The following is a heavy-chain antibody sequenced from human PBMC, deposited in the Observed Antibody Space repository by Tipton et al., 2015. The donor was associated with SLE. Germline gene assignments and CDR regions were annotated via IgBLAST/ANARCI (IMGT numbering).Heavy chain of an antibody. CDR1: GYSISSGYY. Sequence: LRLSCTVSGYSISSGYYWGWLRQPPGKGLEWIGGIFLSGNTYYNPSLKSRVTISVDTSKNQFSLKLNSVTAADTAVYYCARDLRADLLGGGYGMDVWGQGTTVTVSS. D-gene: IGHD3-16*01. CDR3: ARDLRADLLGGGYGMDV. J-gene: IGHJ6*02. CDR2: IFLSGNT. V-gene: IGHV4-38-2*02.